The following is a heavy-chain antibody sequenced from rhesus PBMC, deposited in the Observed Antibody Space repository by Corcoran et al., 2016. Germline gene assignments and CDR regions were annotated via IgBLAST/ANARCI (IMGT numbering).Heavy chain of an antibody. J-gene: IGHJ4*01. Sequence: EVRLVQSGGGLAKPGGSLRLSCAASGFTFSTSWMNWVRKTPGKGLEWISAINSGGGRTNYADAVQGRYTIARDNTKKTLSLQMNSLRAEDTAVYYCTKIAAAPSFDYWGQGVLVTVSS. CDR3: TKIAAAPSFDY. D-gene: IGHD6-43*01. V-gene: IGHV3S42*01. CDR2: INSGGGRT. CDR1: GFTFSTSW.